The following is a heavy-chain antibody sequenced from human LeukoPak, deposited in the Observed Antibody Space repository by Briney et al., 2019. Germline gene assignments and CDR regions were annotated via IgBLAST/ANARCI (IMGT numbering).Heavy chain of an antibody. J-gene: IGHJ5*02. V-gene: IGHV4-39*07. D-gene: IGHD3-3*01. CDR1: GGSISSSSYY. CDR2: IYYSGST. CDR3: ARGPPLTIWGWFDP. Sequence: SETLSLTCTVSGGSISSSSYYWGWIRQPPGKGLEWIGSIYYSGSTYYNPSLKSRVTISVDTSKNQFSLKLSSVTAADTAVYYCARGPPLTIWGWFDPWGQGTLVTVSS.